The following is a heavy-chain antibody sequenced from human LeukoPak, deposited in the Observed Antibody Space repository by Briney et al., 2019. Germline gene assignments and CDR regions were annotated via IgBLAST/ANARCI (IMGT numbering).Heavy chain of an antibody. D-gene: IGHD3-22*01. Sequence: RASVKVSCKASGYTFTSYYMHWVRQAPGQGLEWMGIINPSGGSTSYAQKFQGRVTMTRDMSTSTVYMELSSLRSEDTAVYYCARETYYYDSSGYYSLLWGQGTLVTVSS. CDR3: ARETYYYDSSGYYSLL. V-gene: IGHV1-46*01. CDR2: INPSGGST. J-gene: IGHJ4*02. CDR1: GYTFTSYY.